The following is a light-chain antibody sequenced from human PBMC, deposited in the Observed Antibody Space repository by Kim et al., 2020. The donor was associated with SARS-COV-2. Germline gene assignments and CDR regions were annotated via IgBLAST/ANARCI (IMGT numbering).Light chain of an antibody. Sequence: IQLTQSPSSLSASVGDRVTITCRTSHGISGYLAWFQQRPGKAPKLLLYAASTLQRGVPSRLSGSGSGTEFSLPIGSLPPEYFATYYCPPLNSYPPTFGRGTKL. V-gene: IGKV1-9*01. CDR2: AAS. J-gene: IGKJ2*01. CDR3: PPLNSYPPT. CDR1: HGISGY.